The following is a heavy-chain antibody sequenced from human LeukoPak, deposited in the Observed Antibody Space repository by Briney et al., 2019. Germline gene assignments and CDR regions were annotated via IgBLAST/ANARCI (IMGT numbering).Heavy chain of an antibody. CDR2: ISAYNGNT. Sequence: ASVKASCKASGYTFTSYGISWVRQAPGQGLEWMGWISAYNGNTNYAQKLQGRVTMTTDTSTSTAYMELRSLRSDDTAVYYCARDLGSGSYHAFDIWGQGTMVTVSS. J-gene: IGHJ3*02. CDR3: ARDLGSGSYHAFDI. V-gene: IGHV1-18*01. D-gene: IGHD1-26*01. CDR1: GYTFTSYG.